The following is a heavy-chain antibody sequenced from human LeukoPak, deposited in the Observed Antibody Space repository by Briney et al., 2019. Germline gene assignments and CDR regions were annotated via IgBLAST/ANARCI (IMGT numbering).Heavy chain of an antibody. V-gene: IGHV3-21*01. Sequence: GESLRLSCAASGFSFSTYTMNWVRQAPGKGLEWVSSISGASGSYKYSADSVKGRFTISRDNAKNSLFLQMNSLRAEDTAMYYCARGPGRSDGILDFSITSSKAGVSWGQGTLVTVSS. CDR1: GFSFSTYT. D-gene: IGHD5-24*01. CDR2: ISGASGSYK. CDR3: ARGPGRSDGILDFSITSSKAGVS. J-gene: IGHJ5*02.